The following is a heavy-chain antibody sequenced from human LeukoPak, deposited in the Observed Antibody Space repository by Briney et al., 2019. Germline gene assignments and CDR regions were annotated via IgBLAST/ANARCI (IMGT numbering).Heavy chain of an antibody. CDR1: GYSFSDYS. CDR2: INPNSGGT. Sequence: GASVKVSCRASGYSFSDYSIYWVRQAPGQGLEWMGRINPNSGGTSYAQNFQGRVSMTRDTSISTTYMEVSGLTSDDTAVYYCARGGSGSGYLYYFDYWGQGTLVSVSS. CDR3: ARGGSGSGYLYYFDY. D-gene: IGHD3-10*01. V-gene: IGHV1-2*06. J-gene: IGHJ4*02.